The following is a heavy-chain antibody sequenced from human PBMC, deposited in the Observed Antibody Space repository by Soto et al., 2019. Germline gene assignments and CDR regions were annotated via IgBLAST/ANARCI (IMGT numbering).Heavy chain of an antibody. CDR3: ATRRKADYGTPYYYYGMDV. V-gene: IGHV3-33*01. J-gene: IGHJ6*02. CDR2: IWYDGSNK. D-gene: IGHD4-17*01. CDR1: GFTFSSYG. Sequence: GGSLRLSCAASGFTFSSYGMHWVRQAPGKGLEWVAVIWYDGSNKYYADSVKGRFTISRDNSKNTLYLQMNSLRAEDTVGYYCATRRKADYGTPYYYYGMDVWGQGTTVTVSS.